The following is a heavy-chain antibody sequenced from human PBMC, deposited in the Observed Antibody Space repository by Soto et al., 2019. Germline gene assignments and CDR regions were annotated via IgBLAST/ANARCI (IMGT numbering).Heavy chain of an antibody. Sequence: GESLKISCDTSGYNFISFWIAWVRQMPGKGLEWMGLIYPGDSDTTYSPAFQGQVTISVDRSTKTAYLQWSSLKASDTAMYYCERKAYYGSGTYYSDSWGQGTLVTVSS. J-gene: IGHJ4*02. CDR1: GYNFISFW. CDR2: IYPGDSDT. D-gene: IGHD3-10*01. V-gene: IGHV5-51*01. CDR3: ERKAYYGSGTYYSDS.